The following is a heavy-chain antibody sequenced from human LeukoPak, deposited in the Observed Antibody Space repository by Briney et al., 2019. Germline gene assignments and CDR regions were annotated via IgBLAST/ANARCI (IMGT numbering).Heavy chain of an antibody. D-gene: IGHD2-2*01. CDR2: IYHSGST. J-gene: IGHJ5*02. CDR3: VSRPAATPFSNWFDP. CDR1: GYSISSGYY. Sequence: SETLSLTCTVSGYSISSGYYWGWIRQPPGKGLEWIGSIYHSGSTYYNPSLKSRVTISVDTSKNQFSLKLSSVTAADTAVYYCVSRPAATPFSNWFDPWGQGTLVTVSS. V-gene: IGHV4-38-2*02.